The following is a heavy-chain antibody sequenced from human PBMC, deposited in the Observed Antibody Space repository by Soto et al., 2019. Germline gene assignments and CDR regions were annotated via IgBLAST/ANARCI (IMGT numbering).Heavy chain of an antibody. V-gene: IGHV3-7*03. D-gene: IGHD6-13*01. CDR3: AREGQKAAAGTSFYYYYGIDV. J-gene: IGHJ6*02. CDR1: GFTFSSYW. Sequence: EVQLVESGGGLVQPGGSLRLSCAASGFTFSSYWMSWVRQAPGKGLEWVANIKQDGSEKYYVDSVKGRFTISRDNAKNSLYLQMDSLRAEDTAVYYCAREGQKAAAGTSFYYYYGIDVWGQGTTVTVSS. CDR2: IKQDGSEK.